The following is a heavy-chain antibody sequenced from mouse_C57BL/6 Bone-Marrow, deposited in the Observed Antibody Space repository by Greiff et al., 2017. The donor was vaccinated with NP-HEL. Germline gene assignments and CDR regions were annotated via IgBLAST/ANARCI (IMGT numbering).Heavy chain of an antibody. CDR2: IYPGSGST. D-gene: IGHD1-1*01. CDR1: GYTFTSYW. Sequence: QVQLQQPGAELVKPGASVKMSCKASGYTFTSYWITWVKQRPGQGLEWIGDIYPGSGSTNYNEKFTSKATLTVDTSSSTAYMQLSSLTSEDSAVYYCARRSTTVVAHYAMDYWGQGTSVTGSS. J-gene: IGHJ4*01. CDR3: ARRSTTVVAHYAMDY. V-gene: IGHV1-55*01.